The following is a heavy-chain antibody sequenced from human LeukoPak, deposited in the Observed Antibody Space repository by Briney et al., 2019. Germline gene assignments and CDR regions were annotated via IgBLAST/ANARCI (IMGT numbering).Heavy chain of an antibody. D-gene: IGHD3-22*01. J-gene: IGHJ4*02. CDR2: ISGSGGST. Sequence: GGSLRLSCAASGFTFSTYAMNWVRQAPGKGLEWVSAISGSGGSTYTADSVKGRFTISRNNSKNTLYLQMNSLRAEDTAIYYCAKIPHSSYYYDSSGYLDYWGQGTPVSVSS. CDR3: AKIPHSSYYYDSSGYLDY. V-gene: IGHV3-23*01. CDR1: GFTFSTYA.